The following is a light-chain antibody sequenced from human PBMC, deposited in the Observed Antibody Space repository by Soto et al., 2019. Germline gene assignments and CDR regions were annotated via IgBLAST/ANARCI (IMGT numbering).Light chain of an antibody. Sequence: EIVLTQSPGTLSLSPGERATLSCRASHSVSRTYLAWYQQTPGHAPRLLIYGTSDRATGTPDRFSGSGSGTYFPLTISRLEPEDSAVYYCQQFNDSVTFGQGTRLEIK. CDR2: GTS. J-gene: IGKJ5*01. CDR1: HSVSRTY. V-gene: IGKV3-20*01. CDR3: QQFNDSVT.